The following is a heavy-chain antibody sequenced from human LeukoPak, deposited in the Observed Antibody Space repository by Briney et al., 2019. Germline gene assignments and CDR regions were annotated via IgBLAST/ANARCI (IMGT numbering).Heavy chain of an antibody. CDR3: AKDGFDYGDYVTLYYFDY. Sequence: GGSLRLSCAASGFTFSSYAMSWVRQAPGKGLEWVSAISGSGGSTYYANSVKGRFTISRDNSKNTLYLQTNSLRAEDTAVYYCAKDGFDYGDYVTLYYFDYWGQGTLVTVSS. D-gene: IGHD4-17*01. V-gene: IGHV3-23*01. J-gene: IGHJ4*02. CDR1: GFTFSSYA. CDR2: ISGSGGST.